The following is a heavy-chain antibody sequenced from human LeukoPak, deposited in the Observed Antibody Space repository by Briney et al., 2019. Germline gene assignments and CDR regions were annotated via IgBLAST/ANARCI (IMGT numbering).Heavy chain of an antibody. Sequence: ASVKVSCKASGYTFTGYYMHWVRQAPGQGLEWMGWINPNSGGTNYAQKFQGRVTMTRDTSISTAYMELSRLRSDDTAVYYCARDWLGSGSYRDYYYGMDVWGQGTTVTVSS. J-gene: IGHJ6*02. V-gene: IGHV1-2*02. CDR3: ARDWLGSGSYRDYYYGMDV. CDR1: GYTFTGYY. D-gene: IGHD1-26*01. CDR2: INPNSGGT.